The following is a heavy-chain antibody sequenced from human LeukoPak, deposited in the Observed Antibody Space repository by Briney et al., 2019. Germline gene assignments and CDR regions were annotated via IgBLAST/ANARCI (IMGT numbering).Heavy chain of an antibody. J-gene: IGHJ4*02. CDR3: ARGPTYYDILTGYYPPLDY. D-gene: IGHD3-9*01. Sequence: SETLSLTCAVYGGSFSGYYWSWIRQPPGKGLEWIGEINRSGSTNYNPSLKSRVTISVDTSKNQFSLKLSSVTAADTAVYYCARGPTYYDILTGYYPPLDYWGQGTLVTVSS. CDR1: GGSFSGYY. CDR2: INRSGST. V-gene: IGHV4-34*01.